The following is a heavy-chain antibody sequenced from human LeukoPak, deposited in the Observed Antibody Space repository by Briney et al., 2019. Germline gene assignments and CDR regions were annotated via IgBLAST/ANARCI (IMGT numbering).Heavy chain of an antibody. CDR1: GFTFSSYA. CDR2: ISYDGSNK. Sequence: GGSLRLSCAASGFTFSSYAMHWVRQAPGKGLEWVAVISYDGSNKYYADSVKGRFTISRDNSKNTLYLQMSSLRAEDTAVYYCAKVGDYYGSGKYSNFDYWGQGTLVTVSS. V-gene: IGHV3-30-3*01. D-gene: IGHD3-10*01. CDR3: AKVGDYYGSGKYSNFDY. J-gene: IGHJ4*02.